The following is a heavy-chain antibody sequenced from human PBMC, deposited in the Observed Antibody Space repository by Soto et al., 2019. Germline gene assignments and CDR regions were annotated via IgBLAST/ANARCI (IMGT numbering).Heavy chain of an antibody. V-gene: IGHV4-4*02. J-gene: IGHJ6*02. CDR3: ARVRGRVESGYYYYGMDV. Sequence: WETLSLTCAVSGGSISSSNWWSWVRQPPGKGLEWIGEIYHSGSTNYNPSLKSRVTISVDKSKNQFSLKLSAVTAADTAVYYCARVRGRVESGYYYYGMDVWGQGTTVTVSS. D-gene: IGHD3-3*01. CDR1: GGSISSSNW. CDR2: IYHSGST.